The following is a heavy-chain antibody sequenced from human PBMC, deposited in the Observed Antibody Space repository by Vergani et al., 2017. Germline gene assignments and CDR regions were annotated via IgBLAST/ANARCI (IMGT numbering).Heavy chain of an antibody. D-gene: IGHD6-19*01. Sequence: EVQLVESGGGLVKPGGALRLSCAASGFTFSSYSMNWVRQAPGKGLEWVSSISSSSSYIYYADSVKGRFTISRDNAKNSLYLQMNSLRAEDTAVYYCARDSSYSSGWGYWGQGTLVTVSS. J-gene: IGHJ4*02. CDR2: ISSSSSYI. CDR1: GFTFSSYS. V-gene: IGHV3-21*01. CDR3: ARDSSYSSGWGY.